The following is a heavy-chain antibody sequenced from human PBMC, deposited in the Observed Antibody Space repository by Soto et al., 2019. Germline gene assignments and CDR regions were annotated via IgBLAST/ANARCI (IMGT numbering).Heavy chain of an antibody. V-gene: IGHV5-10-1*01. CDR2: IDPTDSYA. Sequence: GESLKISCKGSGYSFTSYWITWVRQTPGKGLEWMGRIDPTDSYANYSPSFQGHVTISADKSISTAYLQWSSLKASDTAMYYCASHYCTNGLCYMWFDPWGQGTLVTVSS. CDR3: ASHYCTNGLCYMWFDP. J-gene: IGHJ5*02. D-gene: IGHD2-8*01. CDR1: GYSFTSYW.